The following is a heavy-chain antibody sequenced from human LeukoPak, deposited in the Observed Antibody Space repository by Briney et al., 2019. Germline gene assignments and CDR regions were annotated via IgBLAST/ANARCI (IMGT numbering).Heavy chain of an antibody. CDR2: MYPGNSDT. V-gene: IGHV5-51*01. CDR3: AKQEISPGSWYYSDY. CDR1: GYSFASYW. J-gene: IGHJ4*02. Sequence: GESLKISCKGSGYSFASYWIGWVRQMPGKGLEWVGIMYPGNSDTRYSPSFQGQVTISADKSITTAYLHWSSLKASHTAMYYCAKQEISPGSWYYSDYWGQGPLVTVSS. D-gene: IGHD6-13*01.